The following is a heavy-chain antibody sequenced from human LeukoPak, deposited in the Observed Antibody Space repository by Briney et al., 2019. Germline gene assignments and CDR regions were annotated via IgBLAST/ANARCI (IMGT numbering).Heavy chain of an antibody. J-gene: IGHJ4*02. Sequence: ASVKVSCKASGYTFTSYAMHWVRQAPGQRLEWMGWINAGNGNTKYSQKFQGRVTITRDTSASTAYMELSSLRSEDTAVYYCARVHRFGELLAAADYWGQGTLVTVSS. CDR1: GYTFTSYA. CDR3: ARVHRFGELLAAADY. V-gene: IGHV1-3*01. D-gene: IGHD3-10*01. CDR2: INAGNGNT.